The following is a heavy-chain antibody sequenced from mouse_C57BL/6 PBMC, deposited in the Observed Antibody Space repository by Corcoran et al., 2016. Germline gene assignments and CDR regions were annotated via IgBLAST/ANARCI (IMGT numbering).Heavy chain of an antibody. CDR3: ASGGNDVAY. D-gene: IGHD2-2*01. J-gene: IGHJ3*01. Sequence: EVQLQQSGPVLVKPGASVKMSCKASGYTFTDYYMNWVKQSHGKSLEWIGVINPYNGGTSYNQKFKGKATFTVDKSSSTAYMELNSLTSEDSAVYYGASGGNDVAYWGQGTLVTVSA. CDR1: GYTFTDYY. V-gene: IGHV1-19*01. CDR2: INPYNGGT.